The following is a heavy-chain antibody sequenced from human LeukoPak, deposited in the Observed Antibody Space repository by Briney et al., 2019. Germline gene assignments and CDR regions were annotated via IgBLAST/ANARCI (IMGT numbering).Heavy chain of an antibody. CDR1: GFTFSSYS. V-gene: IGHV3-48*01. D-gene: IGHD3-22*01. J-gene: IGHJ3*02. CDR2: ISSSSSTI. Sequence: GGSLRLSCAASGFTFSSYSMNWVRQAPGKGLEWVSYISSSSSTIYYADSVKGRFTISRDNAKNSLYLQMNSLRAEDTAVYYCARDGLGYYYDSSGYYDAFDTWGQGTMVTVSS. CDR3: ARDGLGYYYDSSGYYDAFDT.